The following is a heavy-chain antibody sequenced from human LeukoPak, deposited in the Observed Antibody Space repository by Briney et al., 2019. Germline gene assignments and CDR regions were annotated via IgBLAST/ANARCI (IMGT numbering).Heavy chain of an antibody. D-gene: IGHD3-16*02. CDR1: GFTFSSYW. CDR3: ARDRGYDYVWGSYRYTGAFDI. J-gene: IGHJ3*02. CDR2: IKQDGSEK. V-gene: IGHV3-7*01. Sequence: PGGSLRLSCAASGFTFSSYWMSWVRQAPGKGLEWLANIKQDGSEKYYVDSVKGRFTISRDNAKNSLYLQMNSLRAEVTAVYYCARDRGYDYVWGSYRYTGAFDIWGQGTMVTVSS.